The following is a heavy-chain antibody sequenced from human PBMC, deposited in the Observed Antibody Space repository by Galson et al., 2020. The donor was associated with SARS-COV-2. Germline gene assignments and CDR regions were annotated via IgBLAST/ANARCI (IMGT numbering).Heavy chain of an antibody. CDR3: ARSSGSYYFPFDY. CDR2: IYHSGST. D-gene: IGHD1-26*01. V-gene: IGHV4-38-2*02. CDR1: GYSISSGYY. Sequence: SETLSLTCTVSGYSISSGYYWGWIRQPPGKGLEWIGSIYHSGSTYYNPSLKSRVTISVDTSKNQFSLKLSSVTAADTAVYYCARSSGSYYFPFDYWGQGTLVTVSS. J-gene: IGHJ4*02.